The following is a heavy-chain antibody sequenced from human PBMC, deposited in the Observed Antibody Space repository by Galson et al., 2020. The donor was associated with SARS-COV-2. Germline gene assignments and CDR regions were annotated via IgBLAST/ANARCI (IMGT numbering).Heavy chain of an antibody. Sequence: SETLSLTCTVSGGSISSSSYYWGWIRQPPGKGLEWIGSIYYSGSTYYNPSLKSRVTISVDTSKNQFSLKLSSVTAADTAVYYCANGYCSGGSCYSVDYWGQGTLVTVSS. CDR1: GGSISSSSYY. CDR3: ANGYCSGGSCYSVDY. J-gene: IGHJ4*02. D-gene: IGHD2-15*01. CDR2: IYYSGST. V-gene: IGHV4-39*07.